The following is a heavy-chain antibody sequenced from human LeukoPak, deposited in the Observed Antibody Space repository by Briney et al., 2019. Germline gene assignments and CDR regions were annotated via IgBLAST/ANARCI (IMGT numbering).Heavy chain of an antibody. CDR2: INADNGNT. J-gene: IGHJ4*02. CDR3: ARGLDYPEDY. V-gene: IGHV1-3*01. Sequence: ASVKVSCKASGYTFTTYIIHWARQAPGQRLECMGWINADNGNTEYSQKFQGRVTMTRDTSISTAYMELSRLRSDDTAVYYCARGLDYPEDYWGQGTLVTVSS. D-gene: IGHD4-11*01. CDR1: GYTFTTYI.